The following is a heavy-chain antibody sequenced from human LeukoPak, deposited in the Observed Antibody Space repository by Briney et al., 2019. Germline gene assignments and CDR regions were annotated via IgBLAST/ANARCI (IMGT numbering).Heavy chain of an antibody. Sequence: GGSLRLSCAASGFSFNTCAMSWVRQAPGKGLEWVSTISGGGRSTDYADSVKGQFTISRDNSKITLYLQMNSLRAEDTAVYYCARERYFDYWGQGTLVTVSS. CDR1: GFSFNTCA. CDR3: ARERYFDY. CDR2: ISGGGRST. J-gene: IGHJ4*02. V-gene: IGHV3-23*01.